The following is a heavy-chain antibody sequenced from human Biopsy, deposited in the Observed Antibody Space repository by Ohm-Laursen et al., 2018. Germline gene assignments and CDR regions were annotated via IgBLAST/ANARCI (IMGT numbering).Heavy chain of an antibody. CDR2: ISHTGNT. J-gene: IGHJ3*01. D-gene: IGHD3-22*01. CDR3: ASVVLGPTNDAFDL. Sequence: PSQTLSLTCAVYNVSFSSFYWSWIRQPPGKGLEWIGEISHTGNTNYNPPLKSRVFMSVDTSRSQFSLKLSSVTAADTAIYYCASVVLGPTNDAFDLWGQGTMVVVSS. V-gene: IGHV4-34*01. CDR1: NVSFSSFY.